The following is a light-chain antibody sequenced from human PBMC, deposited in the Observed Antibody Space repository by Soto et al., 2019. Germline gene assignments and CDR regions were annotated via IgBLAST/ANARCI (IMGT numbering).Light chain of an antibody. V-gene: IGKV1-39*01. CDR3: QQSYSTPWT. J-gene: IGKJ1*01. CDR2: AEY. CDR1: QRISRY. Sequence: DMQMALSRKSLSPAVGGRINITCRESQRISRYLNWYQQKTGKARKLLIYAEYSLQSGVPSRFSGSGSGTDFTIIISSLQPEDFATHYCQQSYSTPWTFGQGTKVDIK.